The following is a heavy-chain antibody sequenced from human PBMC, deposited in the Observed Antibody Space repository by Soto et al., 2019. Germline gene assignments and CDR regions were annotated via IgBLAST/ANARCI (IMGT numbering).Heavy chain of an antibody. Sequence: GGSLRLSCAASGFTFSTYAMSWVRQSPGKGLEWVSAISGSGTSRYYADSAKGRFSISRDNSKNTLFLQLNSLRAEDTAVYYCAKELLRLGESLERYFDYWGQGTPVTVSS. V-gene: IGHV3-23*01. J-gene: IGHJ4*02. CDR1: GFTFSTYA. CDR3: AKELLRLGESLERYFDY. CDR2: ISGSGTSR. D-gene: IGHD3-10*01.